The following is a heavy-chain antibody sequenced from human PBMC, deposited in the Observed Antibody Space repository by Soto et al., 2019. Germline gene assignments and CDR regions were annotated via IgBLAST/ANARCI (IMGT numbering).Heavy chain of an antibody. CDR1: GFTISSNY. V-gene: IGHV3-66*01. CDR2: IYSGGNT. D-gene: IGHD3-9*01. CDR3: ATLTKYDILTGYYPC. J-gene: IGHJ4*02. Sequence: EVQLVESGGGLVQPGGSLRLSCAASGFTISSNYMSWVRQAPGKELEWVSVIYSGGNTYYADSVKGRFTISRDNSKNTLYLQMNSLRAEDTAVYYCATLTKYDILTGYYPCWGQGTLVTVSS.